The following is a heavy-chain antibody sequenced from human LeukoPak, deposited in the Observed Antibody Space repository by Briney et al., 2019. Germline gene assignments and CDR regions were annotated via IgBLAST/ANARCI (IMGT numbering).Heavy chain of an antibody. D-gene: IGHD5-12*01. CDR1: GFSVSSNF. J-gene: IGHJ6*03. CDR2: IYSGGTT. V-gene: IGHV3-53*01. CDR3: ARDGYGYNYMDV. Sequence: GGSLRLSWAASGFSVSSNFMSWVRQAPGKGLEWISVIYSGGTTYNADSVRGRFTISRDNSKNMLYLQMNSLRAEDTAVYYCARDGYGYNYMDVWGKGTTVTVSS.